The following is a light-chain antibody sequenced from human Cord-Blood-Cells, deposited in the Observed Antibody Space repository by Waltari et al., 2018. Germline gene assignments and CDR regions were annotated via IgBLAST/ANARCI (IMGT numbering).Light chain of an antibody. Sequence: SYELTQPPSVSVSPGQTARITCSGDALPKQYAYWYQQKPGQAPGLVIYKDSERPSGITERFSGSSSGTTVTLTISGVQAEDEADYYCQSADSSGTYVVFGGGTKLTVL. V-gene: IGLV3-25*03. CDR2: KDS. J-gene: IGLJ2*01. CDR3: QSADSSGTYVV. CDR1: ALPKQY.